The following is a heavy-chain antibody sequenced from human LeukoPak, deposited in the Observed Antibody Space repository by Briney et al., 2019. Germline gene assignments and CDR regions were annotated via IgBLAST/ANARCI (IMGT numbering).Heavy chain of an antibody. CDR2: INHSGST. CDR3: ARGWNSFWYFDF. J-gene: IGHJ2*01. Sequence: SETLSLTCAVYGGSFSGYYWSWIRQPPGKGLEWIGEINHSGSTNYNPSLKSRVTISVDTSKNQFSLKLSSVTAADTAVYYCARGWNSFWYFDFWGRGTQVTVSS. CDR1: GGSFSGYY. D-gene: IGHD1-7*01. V-gene: IGHV4-34*01.